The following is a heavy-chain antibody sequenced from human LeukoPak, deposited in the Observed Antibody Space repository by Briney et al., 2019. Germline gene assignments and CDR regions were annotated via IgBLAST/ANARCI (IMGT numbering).Heavy chain of an antibody. CDR2: INHSGST. V-gene: IGHV4-34*01. D-gene: IGHD3-3*01. Sequence: SEALSLTCAVYGGSFSGYYWSWIRQPPGKGLEWIGEINHSGSTNYNPSLKSRVTISVDTSKNQFSLKLSSVTAADTAVYYCARGASYDFWSGYYSSYYYGMDVWGQGTTVTVSS. J-gene: IGHJ6*02. CDR1: GGSFSGYY. CDR3: ARGASYDFWSGYYSSYYYGMDV.